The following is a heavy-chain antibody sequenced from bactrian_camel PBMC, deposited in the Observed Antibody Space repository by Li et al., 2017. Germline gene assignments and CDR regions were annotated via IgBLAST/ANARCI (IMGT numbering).Heavy chain of an antibody. D-gene: IGHD2*01. CDR3: EVLSNLGEWWIEPQGDFGY. J-gene: IGHJ6*01. Sequence: VQLVESGGGLVQPGGSLRLSCAASGFTFDKHAMSWVRQAPGKGLEWVSAITSPDSSTYYADSVKGRFTISRDNAKNTVHLQLNSLKTEDTAMYYCEVLSNLGEWWIEPQGDFGYWGQGTQVTVS. V-gene: IGHV3S40*01. CDR2: ITSPDSST. CDR1: GFTFDKHA.